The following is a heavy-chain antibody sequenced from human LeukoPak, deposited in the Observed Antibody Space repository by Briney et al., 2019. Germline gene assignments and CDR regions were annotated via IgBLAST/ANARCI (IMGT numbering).Heavy chain of an antibody. CDR1: GFTFSSYG. D-gene: IGHD6-19*01. CDR3: AREYSSGWPPYYYYYYMDV. J-gene: IGHJ6*03. CDR2: IRYDGSNK. Sequence: GGSLRLSCAASGFTFSSYGMHWVRQAPGKGLEWVAFIRYDGSNKYYADSVKGRFTISRDNSKNTLYLQMDSLRAEDTAVYYCAREYSSGWPPYYYYYYMDVWGKGTTVTVSS. V-gene: IGHV3-30*02.